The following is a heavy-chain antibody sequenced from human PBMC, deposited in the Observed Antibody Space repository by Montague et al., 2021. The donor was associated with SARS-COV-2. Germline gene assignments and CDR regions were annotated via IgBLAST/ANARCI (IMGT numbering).Heavy chain of an antibody. CDR1: GWSLSGYY. Sequence: SETLSLTCAFYGWSLSGYYWAWIRQTPGKGLEWIGEINHSGNTNYNPSLKSRLTISVGTSKKQFSLKLSSVTTADTAVYYCARGAGYDFWSGYLRYKWFDPWGLGTPVTVSS. J-gene: IGHJ5*02. V-gene: IGHV4-34*01. CDR2: INHSGNT. CDR3: ARGAGYDFWSGYLRYKWFDP. D-gene: IGHD3-3*01.